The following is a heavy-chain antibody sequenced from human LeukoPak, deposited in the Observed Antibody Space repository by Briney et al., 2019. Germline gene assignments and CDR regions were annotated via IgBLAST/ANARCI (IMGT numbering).Heavy chain of an antibody. J-gene: IGHJ4*02. Sequence: PGGSLRLSCAASGFTFSSYWMSWVRQAPGKGLEWVANIKQDGSEKYYVDSVKGRFTISRDNAKNTLFLQMNSLRAEDTAVYFCAKAPVVKTGRFDYWGQGTLVTVSS. V-gene: IGHV3-7*03. CDR3: AKAPVVKTGRFDY. D-gene: IGHD4-23*01. CDR1: GFTFSSYW. CDR2: IKQDGSEK.